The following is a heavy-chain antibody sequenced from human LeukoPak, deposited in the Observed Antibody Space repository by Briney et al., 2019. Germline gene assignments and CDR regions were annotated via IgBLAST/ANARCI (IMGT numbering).Heavy chain of an antibody. Sequence: GESLKISCKGSGYRFTSYWIGWVRQMPGKGLEWMGIIYPGDSDTRYSPSFQGQVTISADKSISTAYLQWSSLKASDTAMYYCASSIAAAHDAFDIWGQGTMVTVSS. CDR3: ASSIAAAHDAFDI. D-gene: IGHD6-13*01. V-gene: IGHV5-51*01. CDR2: IYPGDSDT. J-gene: IGHJ3*02. CDR1: GYRFTSYW.